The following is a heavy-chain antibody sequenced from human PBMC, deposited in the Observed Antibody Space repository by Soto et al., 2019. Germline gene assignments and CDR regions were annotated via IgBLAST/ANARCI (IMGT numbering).Heavy chain of an antibody. CDR1: GGPFSSHT. V-gene: IGHV1-69*08. Sequence: QDQLVQSGAEVKKPGSSVKVSCKAFGGPFSSHTFSWVRQAPGQGLEWMGRIIPALGTTTYAQKFQGRVTITADESVTTVYMELNSLRTEDTAVYYCARPDFGDYWYFDLGGRCTLVTVSS. D-gene: IGHD4-17*01. CDR3: ARPDFGDYWYFDL. J-gene: IGHJ2*01. CDR2: IIPALGTT.